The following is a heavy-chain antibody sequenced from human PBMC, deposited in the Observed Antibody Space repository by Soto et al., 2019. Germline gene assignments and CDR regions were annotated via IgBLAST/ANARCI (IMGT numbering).Heavy chain of an antibody. CDR1: GAYFSRFY. Sequence: SETLSLTCTVFGAYFSRFYWRWIRRPPGKGLEWIGYIYYSGSTNYNPSPKSRVTISVDTSKNQFSLKLSSVTAADTAVYYCARLLVWSGYYNYFDYWGQGTLVTVSS. D-gene: IGHD3-3*01. V-gene: IGHV4-59*01. CDR2: IYYSGST. CDR3: ARLLVWSGYYNYFDY. J-gene: IGHJ4*02.